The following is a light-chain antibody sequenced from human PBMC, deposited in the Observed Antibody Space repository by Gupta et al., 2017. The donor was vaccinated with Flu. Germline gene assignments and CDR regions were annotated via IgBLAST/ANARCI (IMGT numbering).Light chain of an antibody. CDR3: QYYDSSLRGDV. V-gene: IGLV1-40*01. Sequence: VTISCTGTSSNIGANFDVHWYQQLPGTAPKVLIYSNTNRPSGVPDRFSCSRSGTSASPAITGLQAVDEADDFCQYYDSSLRGDVFGTGTKVTVL. CDR1: SSNIGANFD. J-gene: IGLJ1*01. CDR2: SNT.